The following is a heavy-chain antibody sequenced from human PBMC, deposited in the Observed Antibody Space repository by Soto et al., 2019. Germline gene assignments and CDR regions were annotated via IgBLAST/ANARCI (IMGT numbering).Heavy chain of an antibody. CDR1: GFTFSSYA. D-gene: IGHD2-15*01. CDR3: AKQPWSSYYFDY. V-gene: IGHV3-23*01. Sequence: PGGSLRLSCAASGFTFSSYAMSWVRQAPGKGLELVSAISGSGGRTYYADSVKGRFTISRDNSKNTLYLQMNSLRAEDTAVYYCAKQPWSSYYFDYWGQGTLVTVSS. J-gene: IGHJ4*02. CDR2: ISGSGGRT.